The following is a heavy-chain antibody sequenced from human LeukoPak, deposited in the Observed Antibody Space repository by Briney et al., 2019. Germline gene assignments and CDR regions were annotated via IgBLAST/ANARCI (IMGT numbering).Heavy chain of an antibody. D-gene: IGHD6-6*01. Sequence: PGGSLRLSCAASGFTFSSYWMHWVRQAPGKGLVWVSRTNGDGSSTSYADSVKGRFTISRDNAKNTLYLQMNSLRAEDTAVYYCARGYSSSYRIDYWGQGTLVTVSS. V-gene: IGHV3-74*01. CDR1: GFTFSSYW. J-gene: IGHJ4*02. CDR2: TNGDGSST. CDR3: ARGYSSSYRIDY.